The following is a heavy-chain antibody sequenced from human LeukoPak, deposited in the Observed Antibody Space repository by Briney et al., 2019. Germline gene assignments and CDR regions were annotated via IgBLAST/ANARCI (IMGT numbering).Heavy chain of an antibody. CDR3: ARDLGGVGATKGY. Sequence: GGSLRLSCAASGFTFSSYSMNWVRQAPGKGLEWVSSISSSSSYIYYADSVKGRFTISRDNAKNSLYLQMNSLRAEDTAVYYCARDLGGVGATKGYWGQGTLVTVSS. V-gene: IGHV3-21*01. CDR1: GFTFSSYS. J-gene: IGHJ4*02. D-gene: IGHD1-26*01. CDR2: ISSSSSYI.